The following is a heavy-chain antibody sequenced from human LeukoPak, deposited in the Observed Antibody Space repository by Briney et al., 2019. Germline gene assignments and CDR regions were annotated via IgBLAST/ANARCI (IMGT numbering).Heavy chain of an antibody. CDR2: INPSGGST. CDR3: ARFKGDAFDI. V-gene: IGHV1-46*01. J-gene: IGHJ3*02. Sequence: ASVKVSCKASGYTFTSYYMHWVRQAPGQGLEWMGIINPSGGSTSYAQKFQGRVTMTRNTSISTAYMELSSLRSEDTAVYYCARFKGDAFDIWGQGTMVTVSS. CDR1: GYTFTSYY.